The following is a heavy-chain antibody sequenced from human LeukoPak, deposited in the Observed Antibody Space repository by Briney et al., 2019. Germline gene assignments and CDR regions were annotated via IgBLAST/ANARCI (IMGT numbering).Heavy chain of an antibody. CDR2: INPNSGGT. J-gene: IGHJ4*02. Sequence: ASVKVSCKASGYTFTGYYMHWVRQAPGQGLEWMGWINPNSGGTNYAQKFQGRVTMTRDTSISTAYMALSRLRSDDTAVYSCARDIVVVPGAIRSIAAVDYWGQGTLVTVSS. V-gene: IGHV1-2*02. D-gene: IGHD2-2*01. CDR3: ARDIVVVPGAIRSIAAVDY. CDR1: GYTFTGYY.